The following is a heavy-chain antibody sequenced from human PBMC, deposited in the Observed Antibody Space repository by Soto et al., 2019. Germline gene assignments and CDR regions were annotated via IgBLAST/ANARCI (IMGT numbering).Heavy chain of an antibody. CDR1: GLIFSNYA. Sequence: SLRLSCDAYGLIFSNYAMTWVRQLPGKGLEWISGISSGGGITYYADSVKGRFTISRDNFKNRLSLQMNSLRVEDTAVYYCAEASSRGYNSAEYWGQGTLVTVSS. V-gene: IGHV3-23*01. CDR3: AEASSRGYNSAEY. D-gene: IGHD5-18*01. CDR2: ISSGGGIT. J-gene: IGHJ4*02.